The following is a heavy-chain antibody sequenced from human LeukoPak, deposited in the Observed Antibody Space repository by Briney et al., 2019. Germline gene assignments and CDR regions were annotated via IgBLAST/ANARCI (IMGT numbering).Heavy chain of an antibody. D-gene: IGHD6-13*01. V-gene: IGHV4-39*07. CDR3: ARASRGYSSSWYGFDY. CDR1: GGSISSSSYY. J-gene: IGHJ4*02. CDR2: IYYSGST. Sequence: SETLSLTCTVSGGSISSSSYYWGWIRQPPGKGLEWIGSIYYSGSTYYNPSLKSRVTISVDTSKNQFSLKLSSVTAADTAVYYCARASRGYSSSWYGFDYWGQGTLVTVSS.